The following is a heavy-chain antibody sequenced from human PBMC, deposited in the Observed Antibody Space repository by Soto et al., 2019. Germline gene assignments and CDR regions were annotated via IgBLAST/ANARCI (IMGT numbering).Heavy chain of an antibody. D-gene: IGHD2-15*01. Sequence: LSLTCTVSGGSISSGDYYWSWIRQPPGKGLEWSGYIYYSGSTYYNPSLKSRLIISVDASKKQSLLKLSSVTAADTAVYYCARAESSGYFDYWGQGTLVTVSS. V-gene: IGHV4-30-4*01. CDR3: ARAESSGYFDY. CDR1: GGSISSGDYY. J-gene: IGHJ4*02. CDR2: IYYSGST.